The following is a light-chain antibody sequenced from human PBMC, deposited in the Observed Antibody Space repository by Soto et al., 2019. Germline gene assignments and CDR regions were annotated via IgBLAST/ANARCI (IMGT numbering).Light chain of an antibody. CDR3: SSYAGSNNLGV. V-gene: IGLV2-8*01. CDR1: SSDVGGYNY. J-gene: IGLJ1*01. CDR2: EVS. Sequence: QSALTQPPSASGSPGQSVTISCTGTSSDVGGYNYVSWYQQHPGKAPKLMIYEVSKRPSGVPDRFSGSKSGNTASLTVSGLQAEDGADYYCSSYAGSNNLGVFGTGTKVTAL.